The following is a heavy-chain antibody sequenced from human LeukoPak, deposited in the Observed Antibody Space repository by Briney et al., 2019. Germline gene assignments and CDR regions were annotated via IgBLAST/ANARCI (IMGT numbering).Heavy chain of an antibody. CDR2: IYSGGST. V-gene: IGHV3-66*01. CDR1: GFTVSSNY. D-gene: IGHD3-22*01. CDR3: ASGYYDSSGLPRYCYYGMDV. Sequence: PGGSLTLSCAASGFTVSSNYMSWVRQAPGKGLEWVSVIYSGGSTYYADSVKGRFTISRDNSKNTLYLQMNSLRAEDTAVYYCASGYYDSSGLPRYCYYGMDVWGQGTTVTVSS. J-gene: IGHJ6*02.